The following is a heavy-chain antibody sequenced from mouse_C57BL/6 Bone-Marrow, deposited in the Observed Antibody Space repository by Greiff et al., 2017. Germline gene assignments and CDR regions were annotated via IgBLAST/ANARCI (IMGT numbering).Heavy chain of an antibody. CDR3: ARHHDGYFFDY. CDR1: GFTFSSYG. V-gene: IGHV5-6*01. Sequence: EVQLVESGGDLVKPGGSLKLSCAASGFTFSSYGMSWVRQTPDKRLEWVATISSGGSYTYYPYSVKGRFTISRDNAKNTLYLQMSSLKSEDTAMYYCARHHDGYFFDYWGQGTTLTVSS. J-gene: IGHJ2*01. CDR2: ISSGGSYT. D-gene: IGHD2-3*01.